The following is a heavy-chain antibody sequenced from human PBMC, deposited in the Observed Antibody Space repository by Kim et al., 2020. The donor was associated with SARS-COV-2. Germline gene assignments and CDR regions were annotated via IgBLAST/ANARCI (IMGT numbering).Heavy chain of an antibody. V-gene: IGHV3-53*01. J-gene: IGHJ4*02. Sequence: TAYAHSVKGRVTISRDNSKNTVYLQMNSLKVEDTAVYYCASQSNFWSGPFKNWGQGTLVTVSS. D-gene: IGHD3-3*01. CDR3: ASQSNFWSGPFKN. CDR2: T.